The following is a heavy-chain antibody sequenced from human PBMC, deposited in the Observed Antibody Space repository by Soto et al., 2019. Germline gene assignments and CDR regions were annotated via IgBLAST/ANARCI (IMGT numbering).Heavy chain of an antibody. J-gene: IGHJ5*01. V-gene: IGHV4-59*01. CDR2: IYYSGST. D-gene: IGHD3-22*01. CDR1: GGSISSYY. CDR3: ARADSSGYYNWFDS. Sequence: QVQLQESGPGRVKPSETLSLTCTVSGGSISSYYWSWIRQPPGKGLEWIGYIYYSGSTNYNPSLKSRVTISVDTSKNQFSLKLSSVTAADTAVYYCARADSSGYYNWFDSWGQGTLVTVSS.